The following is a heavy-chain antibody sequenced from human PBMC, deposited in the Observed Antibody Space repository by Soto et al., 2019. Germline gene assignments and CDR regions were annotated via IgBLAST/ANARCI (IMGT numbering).Heavy chain of an antibody. D-gene: IGHD2-15*01. J-gene: IGHJ4*02. CDR3: ARDPCSGGSCYPYFDY. CDR2: IYSGGST. Sequence: PGGSLRLSCAASGFTVSSNYMSWVRQAPGKGLEWVSVIYSGGSTYYADSVKGRFTISRDNSKNTLYLQMNSLRAEDTAVCYCARDPCSGGSCYPYFDYWGQGTLVTVSS. V-gene: IGHV3-66*01. CDR1: GFTVSSNY.